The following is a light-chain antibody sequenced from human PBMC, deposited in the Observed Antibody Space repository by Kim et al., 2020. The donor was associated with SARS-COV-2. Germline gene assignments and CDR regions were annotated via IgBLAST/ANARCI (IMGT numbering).Light chain of an antibody. CDR3: SSYTSSSTVV. CDR1: SSDVAGYNY. V-gene: IGLV2-14*03. CDR2: DVS. J-gene: IGLJ2*01. Sequence: GQSIIISCTGTSSDVAGYNYVSWYQQHPGKAPKLMIYDVSNRPSGVSNRFSGSKSGNTASLTISGLQAEDEADYYCSSYTSSSTVVFGGGTQLTVL.